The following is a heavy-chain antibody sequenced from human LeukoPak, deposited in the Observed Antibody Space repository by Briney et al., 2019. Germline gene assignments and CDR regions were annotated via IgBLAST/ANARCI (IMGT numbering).Heavy chain of an antibody. CDR2: ISSDGSSK. CDR3: ARVSGEADWGPDY. J-gene: IGHJ4*02. Sequence: GGSLRLSCAASGFTFSLSEFKWVRQAPGRGLEWVSFISSDGSSKYYADSVKGRFTISRDNTRTSLYLQMSSLRVEDTAVYYCARVSGEADWGPDYWGLGTLVTVSS. V-gene: IGHV3-48*03. CDR1: GFTFSLSE. D-gene: IGHD3-10*01.